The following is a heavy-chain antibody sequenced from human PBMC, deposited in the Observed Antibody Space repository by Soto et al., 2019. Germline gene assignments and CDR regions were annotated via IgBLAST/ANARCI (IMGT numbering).Heavy chain of an antibody. CDR2: ISSNGGST. CDR3: ACGYHIFSSCDAYYYGIDV. D-gene: IGHD3-9*01. V-gene: IGHV3-64D*06. CDR1: GFTFSSYG. Sequence: PGGLLRLSCSASGFTFSSYGMHWVRQAQGKGLEYVSAISSNGGSTYYADSVKGRFTISRSNSKNTLYLQMSSLRAEDTAVYYCACGYHIFSSCDAYYYGIDVWGQGTTVTVSS. J-gene: IGHJ6*02.